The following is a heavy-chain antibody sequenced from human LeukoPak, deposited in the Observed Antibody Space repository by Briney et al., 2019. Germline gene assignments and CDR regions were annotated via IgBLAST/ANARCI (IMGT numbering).Heavy chain of an antibody. J-gene: IGHJ4*02. Sequence: GGSLRLSCAASGFTFDDYAMHWVRQAPGKGLEWVSGISWNSGSIGYADSVKGRFTISRDNAKNSLYLQMNSLRAEDTAVYYCAREGRGYKVAKFDYWGQGTLVTVSS. CDR2: ISWNSGSI. V-gene: IGHV3-9*01. D-gene: IGHD3-22*01. CDR1: GFTFDDYA. CDR3: AREGRGYKVAKFDY.